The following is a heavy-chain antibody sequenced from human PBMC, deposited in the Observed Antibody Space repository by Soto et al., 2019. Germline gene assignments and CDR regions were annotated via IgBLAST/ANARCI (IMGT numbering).Heavy chain of an antibody. CDR3: ARGRDSRSIFDY. D-gene: IGHD3-22*01. CDR2: IDSGSST. V-gene: IGHV3-53*01. Sequence: GGSLRLSCAASGFTVSSNYMSWVRQAPGKGLEWVSVIDSGSSTYYADSVKGRFTISRDDSRNTLNLQMDSLRVEDTAVYYCARGRDSRSIFDYWGQGTLVTVSS. J-gene: IGHJ4*02. CDR1: GFTVSSNY.